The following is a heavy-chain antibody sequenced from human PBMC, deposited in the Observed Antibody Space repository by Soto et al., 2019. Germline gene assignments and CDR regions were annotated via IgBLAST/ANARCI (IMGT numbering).Heavy chain of an antibody. Sequence: GGSLRLSCAASGFTFSSYAMNWVRQGPGKGLEWVSGISASGGRTAYADSVTGRFTISRDNSKNTLYLQMNSLRAXDTALYYCAXVSAPLVPYYYYGMDVWGHGTTVTVSS. CDR2: ISASGGRT. D-gene: IGHD6-6*01. CDR3: AXVSAPLVPYYYYGMDV. CDR1: GFTFSSYA. J-gene: IGHJ6*02. V-gene: IGHV3-23*01.